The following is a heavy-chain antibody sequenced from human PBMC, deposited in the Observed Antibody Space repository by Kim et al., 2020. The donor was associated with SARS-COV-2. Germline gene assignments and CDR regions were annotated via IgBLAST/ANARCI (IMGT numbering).Heavy chain of an antibody. CDR1: GFSLNSYS. V-gene: IGHV3-48*04. Sequence: GGSLRLSCAASGFSLNSYSMNWVRQFPGKGLEWISFTSSSSRSIYYADSVKGRFTISRDNAENSLFLQMNSLRGDDTAVYYCARAYSTSGPYGVGVWGQGTTVTVSS. J-gene: IGHJ6*02. CDR2: TSSSSRSI. CDR3: ARAYSTSGPYGVGV. D-gene: IGHD6-13*01.